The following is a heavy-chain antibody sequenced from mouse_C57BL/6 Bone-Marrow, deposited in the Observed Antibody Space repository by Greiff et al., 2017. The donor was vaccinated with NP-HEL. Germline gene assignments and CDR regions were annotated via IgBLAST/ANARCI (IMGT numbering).Heavy chain of an antibody. CDR2: SRNKANDYTT. J-gene: IGHJ2*01. CDR3: ARDGSD. V-gene: IGHV7-1*01. D-gene: IGHD1-1*01. Sequence: EVKLMESGGGLVQSGRSLRLSCATSGFTFSDFYMEWVRQAPGKGLEWIAASRNKANDYTTEYSASVKGRFIVSRDTSQSILYLQMNALRAEDTAIYYCARDGSDWGQGTTLTVSS. CDR1: GFTFSDFY.